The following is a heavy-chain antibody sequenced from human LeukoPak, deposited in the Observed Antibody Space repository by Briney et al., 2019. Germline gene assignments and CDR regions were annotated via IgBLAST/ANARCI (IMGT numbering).Heavy chain of an antibody. CDR1: GGSISSYY. CDR3: ARQAMSGSSLNYYYYLDV. J-gene: IGHJ6*03. D-gene: IGHD3-3*01. CDR2: IYTSGST. V-gene: IGHV4-4*09. Sequence: SETLSLTCTVSGGSISSYYWSWIRQPPGKGLEWIGYIYTSGSTNYNPSLKSRVTISVDTSKNQFSLKLSSVTAADTAVYYCARQAMSGSSLNYYYYLDVWGKGTTVTVSS.